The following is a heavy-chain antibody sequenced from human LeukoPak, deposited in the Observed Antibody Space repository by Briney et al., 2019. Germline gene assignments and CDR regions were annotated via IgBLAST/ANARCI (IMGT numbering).Heavy chain of an antibody. CDR1: GYDFTGYG. Sequence: GASVKVSCKASGYDFTGYGISWVRQAPGQGLEWMGWISTNYGSTNYAQKLQGRVTMTTDTSTSTAYMELRSLRSDDTAVYYCARDGVRGANYMDVWGKGTTVTISS. V-gene: IGHV1-18*01. D-gene: IGHD3-10*01. CDR3: ARDGVRGANYMDV. CDR2: ISTNYGST. J-gene: IGHJ6*03.